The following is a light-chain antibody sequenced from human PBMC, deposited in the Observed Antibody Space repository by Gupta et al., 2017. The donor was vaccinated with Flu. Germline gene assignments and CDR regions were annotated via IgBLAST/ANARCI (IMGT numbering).Light chain of an antibody. Sequence: DFVITHSPHSLAVSLGERATINCKSSQSVLHTYNNKDYLAWYQQKSGQPPKLLIYWASTRESGVPDRFSGRGSETXFTLTIXNLQAEDVAVYYCHQYYGTPWTFGXGTKVEI. J-gene: IGKJ1*01. CDR3: HQYYGTPWT. CDR1: QSVLHTYNNKDY. V-gene: IGKV4-1*01. CDR2: WAS.